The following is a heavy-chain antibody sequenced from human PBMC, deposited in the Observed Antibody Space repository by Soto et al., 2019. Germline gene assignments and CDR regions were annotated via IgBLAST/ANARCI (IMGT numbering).Heavy chain of an antibody. CDR3: ARRRDFSAEY. V-gene: IGHV5-51*01. Sequence: LGESLKISCKGSGYSFSSDWIGWVRQMPGKGLEWMGIIYPGDSDTRYSPSFQGQVTISADKSISTAYLQWSSLKASDTAMYYCARRRDFSAEYWGQGTLVTVSS. CDR2: IYPGDSDT. D-gene: IGHD3-3*01. CDR1: GYSFSSDW. J-gene: IGHJ4*02.